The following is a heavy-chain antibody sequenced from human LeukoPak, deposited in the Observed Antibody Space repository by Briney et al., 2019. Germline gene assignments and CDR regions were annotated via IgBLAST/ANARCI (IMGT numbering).Heavy chain of an antibody. D-gene: IGHD3-22*01. CDR2: ISDYNGNT. V-gene: IGHV1-18*04. CDR3: ARVFSSGYYYDY. J-gene: IGHJ4*02. CDR1: GYTFTSYG. Sequence: ASVKLSCKASGYTFTSYGSSWMRQPPGQGLEWMGWISDYNGNTNYAQKLQGRVTMTVDTSTSTVYMELRSLRSDDTAVYYCARVFSSGYYYDYWGQGTMVTVSS.